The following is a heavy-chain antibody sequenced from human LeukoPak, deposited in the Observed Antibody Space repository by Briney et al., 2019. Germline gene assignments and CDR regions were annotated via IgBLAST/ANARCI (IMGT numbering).Heavy chain of an antibody. J-gene: IGHJ5*02. CDR2: SYTSGST. CDR3: ARVNDFWSGYNWFDP. V-gene: IGHV4-61*02. Sequence: SETLSLTCTVSGGSISSGSYYWSWIRQPAGKGLEWIGRSYTSGSTNYNPSLKSRVTISVDTSKNQFSLKLSSVTAADTAVYYCARVNDFWSGYNWFDPWGQGTLVTVSS. CDR1: GGSISSGSYY. D-gene: IGHD3-3*01.